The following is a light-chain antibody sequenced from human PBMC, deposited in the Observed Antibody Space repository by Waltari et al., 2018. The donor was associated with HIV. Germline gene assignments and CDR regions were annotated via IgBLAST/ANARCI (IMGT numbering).Light chain of an antibody. J-gene: IGLJ3*02. V-gene: IGLV1-44*01. Sequence: QSVLTQPPPVSGTPGQRVPISCSGASSNIGQNTVNWFPLLPGTAPNLLIYTDNQRPSGVPDRFSGSKSGTSASLAISGLQSEDEADYFCAAWDDSLNGLWVFGGGTKLTVL. CDR2: TDN. CDR1: SSNIGQNT. CDR3: AAWDDSLNGLWV.